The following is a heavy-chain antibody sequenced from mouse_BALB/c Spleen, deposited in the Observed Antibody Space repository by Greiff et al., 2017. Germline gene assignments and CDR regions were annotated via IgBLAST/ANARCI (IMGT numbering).Heavy chain of an antibody. CDR3: AKPLLGNAMDY. CDR1: GFNIKDYY. Sequence: EVKLQESGAELVRPGALVKLSCKASGFNIKDYYMHWVKQRPEQGLEWIGWIDPENGNTIYDPKFQGKASITADTSSNTAYLQLSSLTSEDTAVYYCAKPLLGNAMDYWGQGTSVTVSS. D-gene: IGHD6-1*01. CDR2: IDPENGNT. J-gene: IGHJ4*01. V-gene: IGHV14-1*02.